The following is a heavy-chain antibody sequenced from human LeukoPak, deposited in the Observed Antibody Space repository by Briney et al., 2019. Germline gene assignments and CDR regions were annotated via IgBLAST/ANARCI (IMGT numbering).Heavy chain of an antibody. Sequence: SETLSLTCAVYGGSFSGYYWSWIRQPPGKGLERIGEINHSGSTNYNPSLKSRVTISVDTSKNQFSLKLSSVTAADTAVYYCATYSRIGSTPDYWGQETLVTVSS. CDR2: INHSGST. V-gene: IGHV4-34*01. CDR3: ATYSRIGSTPDY. D-gene: IGHD2-15*01. J-gene: IGHJ4*02. CDR1: GGSFSGYY.